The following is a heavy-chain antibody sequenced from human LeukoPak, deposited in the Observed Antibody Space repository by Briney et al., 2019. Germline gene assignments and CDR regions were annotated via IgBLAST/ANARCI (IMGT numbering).Heavy chain of an antibody. Sequence: GGSLRLSCAASGFTFSTYWMSWVRQAPGQGLEWVSTISNSGDATFYADAVKGRFTISRDNSKNTLYLQMYSLRAEDTAIYYCAKAPPYTKYFDYWGQGTLLTVSS. V-gene: IGHV3-23*01. J-gene: IGHJ4*02. CDR1: GFTFSTYW. CDR2: ISNSGDAT. CDR3: AKAPPYTKYFDY. D-gene: IGHD1-1*01.